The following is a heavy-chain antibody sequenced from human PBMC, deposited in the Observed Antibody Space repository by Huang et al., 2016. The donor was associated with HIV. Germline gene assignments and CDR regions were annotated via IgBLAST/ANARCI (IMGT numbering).Heavy chain of an antibody. CDR2: IYYSGNI. Sequence: QLQLQESGPGLVKPSETLSLTCTVSGSSISSSYYWGWIRHPPGKGLEWIGNIYYSGNISYNPSLKSRVTISVDTSKNHISLKLDSVTAADTAVYYCARPLTGTTALGYWGQGTLVTVSS. CDR1: GSSISSSYY. J-gene: IGHJ4*02. CDR3: ARPLTGTTALGY. V-gene: IGHV4-39*01. D-gene: IGHD1-20*01.